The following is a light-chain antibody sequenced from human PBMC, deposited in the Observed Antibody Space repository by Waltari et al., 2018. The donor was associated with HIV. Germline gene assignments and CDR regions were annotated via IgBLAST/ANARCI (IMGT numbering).Light chain of an antibody. V-gene: IGLV1-40*01. CDR1: TSNIGADYD. CDR3: QSHDDFVGSRE. J-gene: IGLJ2*01. CDR2: ASN. Sequence: QSALTQPPSVSGAPGQTVTISCTGTTSNIGADYDVHWYQQFPGGAPRLLISASNKRPSGVPHRFSVSKSGNSASLTITGLQADDEAEYYCQSHDDFVGSREFGGG.